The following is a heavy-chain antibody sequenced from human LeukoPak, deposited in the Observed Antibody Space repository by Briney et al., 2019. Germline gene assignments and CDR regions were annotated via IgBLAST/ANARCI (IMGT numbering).Heavy chain of an antibody. CDR3: ARALRTGQGDYVPVL. Sequence: GESLQISCQASGSKFTNYWIGWVRQMPGKGLEWMTIIYPGDSETRYSPSFQGQVTISADKSIGTMYLQWNSLKASDTAMYYCARALRTGQGDYVPVLWGQGTLVIVSS. V-gene: IGHV5-51*01. D-gene: IGHD4-17*01. J-gene: IGHJ4*02. CDR1: GSKFTNYW. CDR2: IYPGDSET.